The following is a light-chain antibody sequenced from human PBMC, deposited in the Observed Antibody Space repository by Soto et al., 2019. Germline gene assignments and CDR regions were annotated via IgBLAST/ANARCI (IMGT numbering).Light chain of an antibody. V-gene: IGLV1-44*01. CDR1: NFNIGSHT. CDR3: SVWDDSLKGWV. J-gene: IGLJ3*02. CDR2: NNN. Sequence: QSVLTQPPSASGTPGQRVTISCSGSNFNIGSHTVNWYQQLPGTAPKLLMHNNNQRPSGVPDRFSGSKFGTSASLAISGLQSEDEADYSCSVWDDSLKGWVFGGGTKLTVL.